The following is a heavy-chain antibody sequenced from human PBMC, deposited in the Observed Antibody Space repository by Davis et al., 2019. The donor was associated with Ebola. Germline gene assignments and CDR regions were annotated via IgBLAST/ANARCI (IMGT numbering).Heavy chain of an antibody. CDR1: GFSFSSYA. CDR2: ISASAGST. Sequence: GESLKISCAGSGFSFSSYAMSWVRQAPGKGLEWVSAISASAGSTFYADSVNGRFTISRDNSKNTLYLQMNTLGAEDTPVYYCAKDLGTSGVFDIWGQGTVVTVSS. CDR3: AKDLGTSGVFDI. V-gene: IGHV3-23*01. D-gene: IGHD2-8*01. J-gene: IGHJ3*02.